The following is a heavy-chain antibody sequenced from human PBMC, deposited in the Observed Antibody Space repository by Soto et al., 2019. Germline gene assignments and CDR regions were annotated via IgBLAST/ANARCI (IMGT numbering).Heavy chain of an antibody. Sequence: PGGSLRLSCAACGVTFDVYVMPWVRQAPGKGLEWVSGISWNSGSIGYADSVKGRFTISRDNAKNSLYLQMNSLRAEDTALYYCAKDSTGPGAFDIWGQGTMVTVSS. CDR2: ISWNSGSI. J-gene: IGHJ3*02. V-gene: IGHV3-9*01. CDR1: GVTFDVYV. CDR3: AKDSTGPGAFDI. D-gene: IGHD1-1*01.